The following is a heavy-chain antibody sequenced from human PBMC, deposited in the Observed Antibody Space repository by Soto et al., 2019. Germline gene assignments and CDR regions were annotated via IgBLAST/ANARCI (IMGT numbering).Heavy chain of an antibody. J-gene: IGHJ4*02. CDR3: ARKRSYYGSGSYYRSGYFDY. V-gene: IGHV4-34*01. CDR1: GGSFSGYY. D-gene: IGHD3-10*01. Sequence: QVQLQQRGAGLLKPSETLSLTCAVYGGSFSGYYWSWIRQPPGKGLEWIGEINHSGSTNYNPSLKSRVTISVDTSKNQFSLKLSSVTAADTAVYYCARKRSYYGSGSYYRSGYFDYWGQGTLVTVSS. CDR2: INHSGST.